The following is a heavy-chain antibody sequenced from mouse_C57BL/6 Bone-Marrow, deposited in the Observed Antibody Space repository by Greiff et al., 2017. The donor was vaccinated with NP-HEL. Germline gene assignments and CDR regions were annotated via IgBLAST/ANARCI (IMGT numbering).Heavy chain of an antibody. Sequence: EVQVVESGGGLVKPGGSLKLSCAASGFTFSSYAMSWVRQTPEKRLEWVATISDGGSYTYYPDNVKGRFTISRDNAKNNLYLQMSHLKSEDTAMYYCARDRVYYAMDYWGQGTSVTVSS. CDR1: GFTFSSYA. V-gene: IGHV5-4*01. D-gene: IGHD3-1*01. CDR2: ISDGGSYT. J-gene: IGHJ4*01. CDR3: ARDRVYYAMDY.